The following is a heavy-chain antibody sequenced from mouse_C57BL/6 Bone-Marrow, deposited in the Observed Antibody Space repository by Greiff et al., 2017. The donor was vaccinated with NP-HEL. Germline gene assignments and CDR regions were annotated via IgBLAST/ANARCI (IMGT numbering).Heavy chain of an antibody. CDR1: GFNIKDDY. CDR3: TTYFYYVDY. V-gene: IGHV14-4*01. Sequence: VQLQQSGAELVRPGASVKLSCTASGFNIKDDYMHWVKQRPEQGLEWIGWIDPENGDTEYASKFQGKATITADTSSNTAYLQLSSLTSEDTAVYYCTTYFYYVDYWGQGTTLTVSS. CDR2: IDPENGDT. J-gene: IGHJ2*01.